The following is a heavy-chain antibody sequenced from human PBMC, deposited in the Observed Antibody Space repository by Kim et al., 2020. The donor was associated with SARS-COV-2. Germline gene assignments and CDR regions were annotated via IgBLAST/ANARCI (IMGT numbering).Heavy chain of an antibody. Sequence: SETLSLTCTVSGGSISSSSYYWGWIRQPPGKGLEWIGSIYYSGSTYYNPSLKSRVTISVDTSKNQFSLKLSSVTAADTAVYYCARRAYGSGSYYRNNWFDPWGQGTLVTVSS. CDR3: ARRAYGSGSYYRNNWFDP. CDR1: GGSISSSSYY. D-gene: IGHD3-10*01. CDR2: IYYSGST. J-gene: IGHJ5*02. V-gene: IGHV4-39*01.